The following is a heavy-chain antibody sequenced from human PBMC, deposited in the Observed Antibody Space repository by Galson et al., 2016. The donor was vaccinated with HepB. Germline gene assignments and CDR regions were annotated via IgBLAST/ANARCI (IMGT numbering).Heavy chain of an antibody. CDR2: ISSNGGST. V-gene: IGHV3-64D*06. CDR3: VRWDRALR. Sequence: SLRLSCAASGFTFTSYAMHWVRQAPGKAPEYVSTISSNGGSTYYADSVKGRFTISRDNSKNTLYLQMSSLRAEDTAVYFCVRWDRALRWGQVTLVTVSS. J-gene: IGHJ4*02. CDR1: GFTFTSYA. D-gene: IGHD1-26*01.